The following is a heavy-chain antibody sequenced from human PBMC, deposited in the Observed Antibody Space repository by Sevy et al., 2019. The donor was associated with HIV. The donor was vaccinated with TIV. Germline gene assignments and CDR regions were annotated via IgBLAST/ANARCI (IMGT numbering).Heavy chain of an antibody. CDR3: ARLNYYDSTGLYAFDI. J-gene: IGHJ3*02. CDR1: GGSISSSSYY. V-gene: IGHV4-39*01. Sequence: SETLSLTCTVSGGSISSSSYYWGWIRQPPGKGLEWIGSIYYSGSTYYNPSLKGRVTISVDTSKNQFSLKLSSVTAADTAVYYCARLNYYDSTGLYAFDIWGQGTMVTVSS. D-gene: IGHD3-22*01. CDR2: IYYSGST.